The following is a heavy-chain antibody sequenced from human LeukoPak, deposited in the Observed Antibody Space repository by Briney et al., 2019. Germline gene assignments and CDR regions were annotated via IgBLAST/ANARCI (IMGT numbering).Heavy chain of an antibody. CDR2: ISGSSSYI. CDR1: GFTFSSYS. CDR3: ARAPSAMVRDYFDD. J-gene: IGHJ4*02. Sequence: GGSLRLSCAASGFTFSSYSMSWVRQAPGMGLEWVSSISGSSSYIYYADSVRGRFTISRDNAKNSLYLQMNSLRAEDTAAYYCARAPSAMVRDYFDDWGQGTLVTVSS. V-gene: IGHV3-21*01. D-gene: IGHD5-18*01.